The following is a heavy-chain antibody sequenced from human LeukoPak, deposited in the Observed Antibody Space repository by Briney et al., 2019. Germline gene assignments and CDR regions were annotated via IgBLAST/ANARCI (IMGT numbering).Heavy chain of an antibody. J-gene: IGHJ4*02. CDR1: GGSFSGYY. CDR3: ARGKEAPDILTGYPRAPFDY. Sequence: KPSETLSLTCAVYGGSFSGYYWSWIRQPPGKGLEWIGEINHSGSTNYNPSLKSRVTISVDTSKNQFSLKLSSVTAADTAVYYCARGKEAPDILTGYPRAPFDYWGQGTLVTVSS. V-gene: IGHV4-34*01. CDR2: INHSGST. D-gene: IGHD3-9*01.